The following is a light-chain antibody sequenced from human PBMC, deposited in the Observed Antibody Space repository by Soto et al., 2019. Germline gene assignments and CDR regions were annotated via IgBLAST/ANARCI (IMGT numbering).Light chain of an antibody. CDR3: QQYGTSEII. CDR2: DTS. J-gene: IGKJ5*01. V-gene: IGKV3-20*01. Sequence: EIVLTQSPGTLSLSPGERATLSCRASQRPSNSHVAWYLLKPGQAPRLLIFDTSSRATGILDRFSGSVSGTDFTLTISRLEPEDFAVFYCQQYGTSEIIFGQGTRLEIK. CDR1: QRPSNSH.